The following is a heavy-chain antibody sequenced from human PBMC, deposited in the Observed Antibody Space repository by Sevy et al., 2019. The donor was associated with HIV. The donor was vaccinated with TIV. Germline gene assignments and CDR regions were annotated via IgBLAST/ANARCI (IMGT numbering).Heavy chain of an antibody. Sequence: GGSLRLSCAASGFSLSSYSMNWVRQAPGKGLVWVSSISVSASYIFYADSVKGRFTISRDNAKNSLYLQMSSLTAEDTAVYYCARDPLTYCSGGSCFDPAFDIWGQGTMVTVSS. J-gene: IGHJ3*02. CDR3: ARDPLTYCSGGSCFDPAFDI. CDR2: ISVSASYI. V-gene: IGHV3-21*01. D-gene: IGHD2-15*01. CDR1: GFSLSSYS.